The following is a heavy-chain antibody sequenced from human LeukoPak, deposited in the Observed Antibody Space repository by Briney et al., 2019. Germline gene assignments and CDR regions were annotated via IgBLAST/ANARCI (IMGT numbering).Heavy chain of an antibody. V-gene: IGHV3-23*01. CDR2: ISGSGGST. D-gene: IGHD3-9*01. Sequence: GSLRLSCAASGFTFSSYAMSWVRQAPGKGLEWVSAISGSGGSTYYADSVKGRFTISRDDSKNTLYLQMNSLRAEDTAVYYCAKALRYFDWLLYDAFDIWGQGTMVTVSS. CDR1: GFTFSSYA. J-gene: IGHJ3*02. CDR3: AKALRYFDWLLYDAFDI.